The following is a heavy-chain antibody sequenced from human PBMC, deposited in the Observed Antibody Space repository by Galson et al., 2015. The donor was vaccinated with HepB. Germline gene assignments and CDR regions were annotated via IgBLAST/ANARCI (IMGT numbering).Heavy chain of an antibody. CDR2: ISSSSTI. J-gene: IGHJ3*02. Sequence: SLRLSCAASGFTFSDYYMNWVRQAPGKGLEWVSPISSSSTIYYADSVKGRFTISRDNAKNSLYLQMNSLRAEDTAVYYCARSSSWSSGGSCYSVPNAFDIWGQGTMVTVSS. D-gene: IGHD2-15*01. CDR1: GFTFSDYY. CDR3: ARSSSWSSGGSCYSVPNAFDI. V-gene: IGHV3-69-1*01.